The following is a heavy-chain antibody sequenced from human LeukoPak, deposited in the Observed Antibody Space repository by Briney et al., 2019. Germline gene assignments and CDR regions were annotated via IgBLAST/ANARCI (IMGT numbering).Heavy chain of an antibody. J-gene: IGHJ6*02. Sequence: GGSLRLSCAASGFTFRTYAMSWVRQAPGKALEWVSGISDSGGNTYYAGSVRGRFTISRDNSRNTVYLQMYSLGAADTAVYYCAGAVTGYYYGMDAWGQGTTVTVSS. D-gene: IGHD6-19*01. CDR1: GFTFRTYA. CDR2: ISDSGGNT. CDR3: AGAVTGYYYGMDA. V-gene: IGHV3-23*01.